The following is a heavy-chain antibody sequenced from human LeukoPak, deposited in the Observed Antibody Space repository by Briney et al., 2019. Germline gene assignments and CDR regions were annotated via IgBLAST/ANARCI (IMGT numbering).Heavy chain of an antibody. CDR2: FDPEDGET. V-gene: IGHV1-24*01. Sequence: ASVKVSCKVSGYTLTELSMHWVRQAPGKGLEWMGGFDPEDGETIYAQKFQGRVTMTEDTSTDTAYMELSSLRSEYTAVYYCATVPYSSSSGAFDYWGQGTLVTVSS. CDR1: GYTLTELS. CDR3: ATVPYSSSSGAFDY. J-gene: IGHJ4*02. D-gene: IGHD6-6*01.